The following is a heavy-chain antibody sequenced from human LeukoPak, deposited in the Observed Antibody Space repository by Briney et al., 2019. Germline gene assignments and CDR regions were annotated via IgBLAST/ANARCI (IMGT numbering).Heavy chain of an antibody. J-gene: IGHJ4*02. D-gene: IGHD6-13*01. CDR2: INPNNGGT. CDR3: ARDIAAAGSSFNDY. Sequence: ASVKVSCKASGYTFTGYYMHWVRQAPGQGLEWMGWINPNNGGTNYAQKFQGRVTMTRDTSISTAYMELSRLRSDDTAVYYCARDIAAAGSSFNDYWGQGTLVTVSS. V-gene: IGHV1-2*02. CDR1: GYTFTGYY.